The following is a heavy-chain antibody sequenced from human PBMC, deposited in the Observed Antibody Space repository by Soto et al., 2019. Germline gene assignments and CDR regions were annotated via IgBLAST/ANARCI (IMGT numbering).Heavy chain of an antibody. Sequence: QVQLVESGGGVVQPGRSLRLSCAASGFTFSSYGMHWVRQAPGKGLEWVAVIWCDGSNKYYADSVKGRLTISRDNSKNTLYLQMNSLSAEDTAVYYCARDPVWHSSSPQLEYWGHGTLVTVSS. CDR3: ARDPVWHSSSPQLEY. CDR1: GFTFSSYG. CDR2: IWCDGSNK. V-gene: IGHV3-33*01. D-gene: IGHD6-6*01. J-gene: IGHJ4*01.